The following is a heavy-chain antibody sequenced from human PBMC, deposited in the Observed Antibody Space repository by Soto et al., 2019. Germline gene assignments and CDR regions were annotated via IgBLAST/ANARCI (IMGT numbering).Heavy chain of an antibody. D-gene: IGHD2-15*01. V-gene: IGHV6-1*01. Sequence: SQTLSLTCVISGDSVSSNSAAWNWIRQSPSRGLEWLGRTYYRSKWYNDYAVSVKSRITINPDTSKNQFSLQLNSVTPEDTAVYYCARGVVAAIYRANYYYYGMDVWGQGTTVTVSS. CDR1: GDSVSSNSAA. J-gene: IGHJ6*02. CDR3: ARGVVAAIYRANYYYYGMDV. CDR2: TYYRSKWYN.